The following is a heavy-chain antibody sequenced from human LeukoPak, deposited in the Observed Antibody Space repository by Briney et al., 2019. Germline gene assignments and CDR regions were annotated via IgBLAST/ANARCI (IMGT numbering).Heavy chain of an antibody. CDR3: ATLTSGGYYNVLYFQH. CDR2: FDPEDGET. J-gene: IGHJ1*01. CDR1: GYTLTELS. D-gene: IGHD3-10*01. V-gene: IGHV1-24*01. Sequence: ASVKVSCKVSGYTLTELSMHWVRQAPGKGLEWMGGFDPEDGETIYAQKFQGRVTMTEDTSTDTAYMELSSLRSEDTAVYYCATLTSGGYYNVLYFQHWGQGTLVTVSS.